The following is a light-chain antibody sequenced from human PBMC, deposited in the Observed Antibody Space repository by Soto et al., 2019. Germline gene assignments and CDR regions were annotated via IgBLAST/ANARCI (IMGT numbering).Light chain of an antibody. CDR1: QGIDSS. Sequence: AIQRTQSPSSLSASVGDRVTITCRASQGIDSSFAWYQKKPGKDPNLLIYAASSLQSGVPSRFSGSGSGTDFNLTISRLQTEDFATYECQQLHDYTITFGQGTRLEIK. J-gene: IGKJ5*01. CDR2: AAS. CDR3: QQLHDYTIT. V-gene: IGKV1D-13*01.